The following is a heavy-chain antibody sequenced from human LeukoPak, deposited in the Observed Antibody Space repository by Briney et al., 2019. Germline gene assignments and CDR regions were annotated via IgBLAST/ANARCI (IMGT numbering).Heavy chain of an antibody. CDR2: IKSRTGGGTT. J-gene: IGHJ4*02. V-gene: IGHV3-15*01. CDR1: GFTFSNAW. CDR3: TTDLLTLYCSGDSCYFDY. D-gene: IGHD2-15*01. Sequence: GGSLRLSCAASGFTFSNAWMSWVRQAPGKGLEWVGRIKSRTGGGTTDYAAPVKGRFTISRDDSKNTLYLQMNSLKTEDTAVYYCTTDLLTLYCSGDSCYFDYWGQGTLVTVSS.